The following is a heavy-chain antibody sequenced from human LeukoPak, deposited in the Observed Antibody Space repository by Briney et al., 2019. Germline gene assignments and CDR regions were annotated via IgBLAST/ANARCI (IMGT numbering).Heavy chain of an antibody. Sequence: GGSLRLSCAASGFTFSSYAMSWVSQAPGKGLEWVSAISGSGGSTYYADSVKGRFTISRDNSKNTLYLQMNSLRAEDTAVYYCARDNNGELGVANYFDYWGQGTLVTVSS. V-gene: IGHV3-23*01. CDR2: ISGSGGST. J-gene: IGHJ4*02. D-gene: IGHD1-26*01. CDR1: GFTFSSYA. CDR3: ARDNNGELGVANYFDY.